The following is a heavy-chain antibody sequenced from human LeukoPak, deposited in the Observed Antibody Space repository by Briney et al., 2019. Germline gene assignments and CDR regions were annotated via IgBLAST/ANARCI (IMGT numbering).Heavy chain of an antibody. CDR1: GGTFSSYA. CDR2: IIPIFGTA. J-gene: IGHJ4*02. Sequence: SVKVSCKASGGTFSSYAISWVRQAPGQGLEWMGGIIPIFGTANYAQKFQGRVTITADKSTSTAYMELSSLRSEDTAVYYCARGVAEPTIFGRDWIEERNFDYWGQGTLVTVSS. V-gene: IGHV1-69*06. D-gene: IGHD3-3*01. CDR3: ARGVAEPTIFGRDWIEERNFDY.